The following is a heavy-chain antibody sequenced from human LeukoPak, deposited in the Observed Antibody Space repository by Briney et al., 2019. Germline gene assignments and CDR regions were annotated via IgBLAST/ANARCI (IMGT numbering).Heavy chain of an antibody. CDR1: GGSFSGYY. CDR2: INHSGST. J-gene: IGHJ5*02. CDR3: ARRGKGIPRLLWCGEPNWFDP. V-gene: IGHV4-34*01. Sequence: SETLSLTCAVYGGSFSGYYWSWIRQPPGKGLEWIGEINHSGSTNYNPSLKSRVTISVDTSKNQFSLKLSSVTAADTAVYYCARRGKGIPRLLWCGEPNWFDPWGQGTLVTVSS. D-gene: IGHD3-10*01.